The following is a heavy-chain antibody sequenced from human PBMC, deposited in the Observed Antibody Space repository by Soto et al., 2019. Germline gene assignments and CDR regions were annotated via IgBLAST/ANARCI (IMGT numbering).Heavy chain of an antibody. J-gene: IGHJ4*02. CDR2: ISGSGGST. CDR3: AKVPLLYSGLNPGDRVY. Sequence: GGSLRLSCAASGFTFSSYAMSWVRQAPGKGLEWVSAISGSGGSTYYADSVKGRFTISRDNSKNTLYLQMNSLRAEDTAVYYCAKVPLLYSGLNPGDRVYWGQGTLVTVSS. V-gene: IGHV3-23*01. CDR1: GFTFSSYA. D-gene: IGHD5-12*01.